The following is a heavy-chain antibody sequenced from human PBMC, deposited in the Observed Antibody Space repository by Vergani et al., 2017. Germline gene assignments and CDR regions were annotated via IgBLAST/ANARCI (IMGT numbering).Heavy chain of an antibody. CDR2: INQDGSEK. V-gene: IGHV3-7*01. CDR1: GFIFSHYW. Sequence: EVQLVESGGGLVQPGGSLRLSCAASGFIFSHYWMSWVRQAPGKGLEWVANINQDGSEKYYVDSVKGRFTISRDNAKNSLYLQMNSLRAEDTALYYCARINYYGSSGYSLTRWHNWFDPWGQGTLVTV. J-gene: IGHJ5*02. D-gene: IGHD3-22*01. CDR3: ARINYYGSSGYSLTRWHNWFDP.